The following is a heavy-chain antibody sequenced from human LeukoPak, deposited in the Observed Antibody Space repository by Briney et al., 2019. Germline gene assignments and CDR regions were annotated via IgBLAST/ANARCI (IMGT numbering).Heavy chain of an antibody. J-gene: IGHJ4*02. V-gene: IGHV4-34*01. CDR1: GGSFSGYY. CDR2: INHSGST. Sequence: PSETLSLTCAVYGGSFSGYYWSWIRQPPGKGLEWIGEINHSGSTNYNPSLKSRVTISVDTSKNQFSLKLSSVTAADTAVYYCARVADDYSNYFSLHYWGQGTLVTVSS. D-gene: IGHD4-11*01. CDR3: ARVADDYSNYFSLHY.